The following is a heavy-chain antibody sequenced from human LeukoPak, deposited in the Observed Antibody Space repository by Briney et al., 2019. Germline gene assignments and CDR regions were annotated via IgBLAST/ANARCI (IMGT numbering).Heavy chain of an antibody. CDR1: GFNFEDYA. CDR2: ISWNSGSI. CDR3: AKARYGEIDY. Sequence: PGRSLRLSCAASGFNFEDYAMHWVRQAPGKGLEWVSGISWNSGSIGYADSVKGRFTISRDNAKNSLYLQMNSLRAEDTALYYCAKARYGEIDYWGQGTLVTVSS. D-gene: IGHD4-17*01. J-gene: IGHJ4*02. V-gene: IGHV3-9*01.